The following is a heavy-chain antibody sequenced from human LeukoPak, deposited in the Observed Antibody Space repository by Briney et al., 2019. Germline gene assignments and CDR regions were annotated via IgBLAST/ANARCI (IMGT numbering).Heavy chain of an antibody. CDR2: IYPGDSAT. V-gene: IGHV5-51*01. D-gene: IGHD5-18*01. Sequence: GESLRISCKRSGYSFTSSLIGWVRQMPGKGLEWRGIIYPGDSATSTSTSFQGQVTISADKSISTAYLQWSSLKASDTAMYYCARSVDTAMVPWGFDYWGQGTLVTVSS. CDR1: GYSFTSSL. J-gene: IGHJ4*02. CDR3: ARSVDTAMVPWGFDY.